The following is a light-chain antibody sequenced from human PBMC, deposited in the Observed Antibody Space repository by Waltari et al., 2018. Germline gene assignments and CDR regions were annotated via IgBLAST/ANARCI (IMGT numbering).Light chain of an antibody. CDR3: QQGYSTPPRLT. CDR2: AAS. CDR1: QSISTY. V-gene: IGKV1-39*01. Sequence: DIQLTQSPSSLSASVGDRVTITCRASQSISTYLSWYQQKPGKAPKLLINAASRLHSGVPSRFSGSGSGTDFTLTISSLQPEDFATYYCQQGYSTPPRLTFGGGTKVEI. J-gene: IGKJ4*01.